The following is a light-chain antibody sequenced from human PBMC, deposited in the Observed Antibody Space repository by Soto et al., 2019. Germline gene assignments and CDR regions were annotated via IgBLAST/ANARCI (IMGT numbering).Light chain of an antibody. CDR2: GAT. CDR1: QTADDNY. CDR3: QQYGSSPWT. Sequence: EIVLTQSPGTLSLSPGERATLSCRASQTADDNYLGWYQQKPGQAPRLLIYGATNRATGIQDRFTGSGSGTDFTLTISRLEPEDFAVYYCQQYGSSPWTFGQGTKVDIK. J-gene: IGKJ1*01. V-gene: IGKV3-20*01.